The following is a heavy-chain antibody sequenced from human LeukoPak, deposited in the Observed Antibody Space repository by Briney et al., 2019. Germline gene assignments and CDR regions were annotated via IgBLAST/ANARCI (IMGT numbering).Heavy chain of an antibody. CDR2: ISSSSSYI. J-gene: IGHJ4*02. CDR3: ARDLGYYYDSSGYYN. V-gene: IGHV3-21*01. CDR1: GFTFSSYS. Sequence: GGSLRLSYAASGFTFSSYSMNWVRQAPGKGLEWVSSISSSSSYIYYADSVKGRFTISRDNAKNSLYLQMNSLRAEDTAVYYCARDLGYYYDSSGYYNWGQGTLVTVSS. D-gene: IGHD3-22*01.